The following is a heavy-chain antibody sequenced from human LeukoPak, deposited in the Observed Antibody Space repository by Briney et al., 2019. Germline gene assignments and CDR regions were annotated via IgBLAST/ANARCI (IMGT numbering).Heavy chain of an antibody. Sequence: ASVKVSCKASGYTFTGYYMHWVRQAPGQGLEWMGWINPNSGGTNYAQKFQGRVTMTRDTSISTAYMELSRLRSDDTAVYYCARVRPHVEWRPEDYWGQGTLVTVSS. CDR2: INPNSGGT. D-gene: IGHD2-8*01. CDR3: ARVRPHVEWRPEDY. CDR1: GYTFTGYY. V-gene: IGHV1-2*02. J-gene: IGHJ4*02.